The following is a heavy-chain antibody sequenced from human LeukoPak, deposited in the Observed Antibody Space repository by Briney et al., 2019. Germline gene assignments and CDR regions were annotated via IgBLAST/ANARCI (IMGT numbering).Heavy chain of an antibody. V-gene: IGHV1-2*02. J-gene: IGHJ6*03. Sequence: EASVKVSCKASGYSFTAYYIHWVRQAPGQGLEWMAWINPNSGGTKSGQNFQGRVTITRDTSVNTVYMELSRLTSDDTAVYYCARCPGSSGSYWGATNSYSMDVWGSGTTVTVS. D-gene: IGHD3-10*01. CDR1: GYSFTAYY. CDR2: INPNSGGT. CDR3: ARCPGSSGSYWGATNSYSMDV.